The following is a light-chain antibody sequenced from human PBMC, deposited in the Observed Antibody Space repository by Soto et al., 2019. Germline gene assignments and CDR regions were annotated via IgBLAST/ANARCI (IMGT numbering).Light chain of an antibody. Sequence: EIVMTQPPATLSVSPGERATLSCRASQCVGSDLAWYQQKPGQAPRLVIYDTVTRATGVPTRISGSGSGTEFTLSISSLQSEDFAVYYCQQYKSWPLTFGGGTKVDSK. CDR3: QQYKSWPLT. CDR2: DTV. V-gene: IGKV3D-15*01. CDR1: QCVGSD. J-gene: IGKJ4*01.